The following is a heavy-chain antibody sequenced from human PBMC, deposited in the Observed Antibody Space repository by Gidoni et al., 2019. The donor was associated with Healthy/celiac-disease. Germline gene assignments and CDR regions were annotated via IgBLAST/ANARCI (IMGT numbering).Heavy chain of an antibody. Sequence: QVQLQASGPGLVKPSGTLSLTCAVSGGSISSSTWWSWVRQPPGKGLEWIGEIYHSGSTNYNPSLKSRVTISVDKSKNQFSLKLSSVTAADTAVYYCARGTLTGVWFGELLPYYYGMDVWGQGTTVTVSS. V-gene: IGHV4-4*02. CDR1: GGSISSSTW. CDR2: IYHSGST. D-gene: IGHD3-10*01. CDR3: ARGTLTGVWFGELLPYYYGMDV. J-gene: IGHJ6*02.